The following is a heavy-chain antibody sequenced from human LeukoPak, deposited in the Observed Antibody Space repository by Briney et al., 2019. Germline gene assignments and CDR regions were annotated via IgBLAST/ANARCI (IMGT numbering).Heavy chain of an antibody. Sequence: GSLRLSCAASGFTFSSYGMHWVRQAPGKGLEWVAFIRYDGSNKYYADSVKGRFTISRDNSKNTLYLQMNSLRAEDTAVYYCAKVGVAYYYYYMDVWGKGTTVTVSS. V-gene: IGHV3-30*02. D-gene: IGHD2-21*01. CDR3: AKVGVAYYYYYMDV. J-gene: IGHJ6*03. CDR2: IRYDGSNK. CDR1: GFTFSSYG.